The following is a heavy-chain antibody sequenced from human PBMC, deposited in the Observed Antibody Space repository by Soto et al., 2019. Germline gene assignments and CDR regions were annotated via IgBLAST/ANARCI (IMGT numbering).Heavy chain of an antibody. D-gene: IGHD3-22*01. CDR2: IYYSGST. V-gene: IGHV4-39*01. CDR3: ARHTAPNYYDSSGYSNLFDS. CDR1: GGSISSSSYY. Sequence: SETLSLTCTVSGGSISSSSYYWGWIRQPPGKGLEWIGSIYYSGSTYYNPSLKSRVTISVDTSKNQFSLKLSSVTAADTAVYYCARHTAPNYYDSSGYSNLFDSWGQGSLVIVSS. J-gene: IGHJ5*01.